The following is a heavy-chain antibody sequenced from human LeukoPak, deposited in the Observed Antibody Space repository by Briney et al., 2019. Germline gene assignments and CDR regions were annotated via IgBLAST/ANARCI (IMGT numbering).Heavy chain of an antibody. CDR3: TSQPWQVDY. CDR2: IKTKIDGGTT. CDR1: GFTFRNAW. Sequence: PGGSVRLSCAASGFTFRNAWMSWVRQAPGKGLEWAGRIKTKIDGGTTDYAAPVKGRFTISRDDSKNTLYLQMNSLKTEDTAVYYCTSQPWQVDYWGQGTLVTVSS. J-gene: IGHJ4*02. D-gene: IGHD6-19*01. V-gene: IGHV3-15*01.